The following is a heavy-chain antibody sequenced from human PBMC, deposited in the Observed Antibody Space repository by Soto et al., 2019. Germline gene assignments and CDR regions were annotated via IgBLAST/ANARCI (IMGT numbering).Heavy chain of an antibody. CDR1: GFTFSSYG. D-gene: IGHD5-18*01. Sequence: QVQLVESGGGVVQPGRSLRLSCAASGFTFSSYGMHWVRQAPGKGLEWVAVIWDDGSNKYYADSVKGRFTISRDNSKNTRDVQMSSLRGEDTAVYYCARDWIQLGWGGRWDYYYYYGMDVWGQGTTVTVSS. CDR3: ARDWIQLGWGGRWDYYYYYGMDV. CDR2: IWDDGSNK. J-gene: IGHJ6*02. V-gene: IGHV3-33*01.